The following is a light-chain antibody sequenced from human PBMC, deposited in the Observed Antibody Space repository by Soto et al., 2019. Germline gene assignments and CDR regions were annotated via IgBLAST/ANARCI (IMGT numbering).Light chain of an antibody. V-gene: IGLV2-14*01. CDR3: SSFTSTSTRL. CDR2: EVT. J-gene: IGLJ1*01. Sequence: QSALTQPASVSGSPGQSITISCTGTSSDIGSYDYVSWYQQHPGKAPNLIIYEVTDRPSGVSNRFSGSKSGNTASLTISGPQAEDEADYYCSSFTSTSTRLFGSGTKVTVL. CDR1: SSDIGSYDY.